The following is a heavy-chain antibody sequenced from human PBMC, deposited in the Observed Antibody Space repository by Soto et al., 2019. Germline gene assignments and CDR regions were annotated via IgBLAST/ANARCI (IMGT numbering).Heavy chain of an antibody. CDR3: AKDILIGAAAGKLYYYYGMDV. V-gene: IGHV3-43D*04. D-gene: IGHD6-13*01. Sequence: GGSLRLSCAASGFTFDDYAMHWVRQAPGKGLEWVSLVSWDGGSTYYADSVKGRFTISRDNSKNSLYLQMNSLRAEDTALYYCAKDILIGAAAGKLYYYYGMDVWGQGTTVTVSS. CDR2: VSWDGGST. CDR1: GFTFDDYA. J-gene: IGHJ6*02.